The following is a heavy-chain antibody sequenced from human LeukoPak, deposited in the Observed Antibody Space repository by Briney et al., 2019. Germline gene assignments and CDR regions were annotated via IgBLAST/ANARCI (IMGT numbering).Heavy chain of an antibody. CDR1: GFTFSDYY. V-gene: IGHV3-23*01. CDR2: ISGSGGST. Sequence: GGSLRLSCAASGFTFSDYYMSWIRQAPGKGLEWVSAISGSGGSTYYADSVKGRFTISRDNSKNTLYLQMNSLRAEDTAVYYCAKIYYDSSGYGYYFDYWGQGTLVTVSS. CDR3: AKIYYDSSGYGYYFDY. J-gene: IGHJ4*02. D-gene: IGHD3-22*01.